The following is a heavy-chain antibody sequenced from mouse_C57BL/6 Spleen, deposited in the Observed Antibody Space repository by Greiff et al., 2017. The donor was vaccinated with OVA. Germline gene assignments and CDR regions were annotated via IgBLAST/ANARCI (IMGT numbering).Heavy chain of an antibody. V-gene: IGHV1-15*01. Sequence: LQESGAELVRPGASVTLSCKASGYTFTDYEMHWVKQTPVHGLEWIGAIDPETGGTAYNQKFKGKAILTADKSSSTAYMELRSLTSEDSAVYYCTRSAPFAYWGQGTLVTVSA. CDR1: GYTFTDYE. CDR3: TRSAPFAY. CDR2: IDPETGGT. J-gene: IGHJ3*01.